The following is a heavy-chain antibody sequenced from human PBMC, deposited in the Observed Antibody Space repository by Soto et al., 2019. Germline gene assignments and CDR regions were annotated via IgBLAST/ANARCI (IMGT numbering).Heavy chain of an antibody. Sequence: QVQLVQSGAEVKKPGASVKVSCKASGYTFTSYGISWVRQAPGQGLEWLGWISAYNGNTNYAQKLQGRVTMTTDTSTSTAYMELRSLRSDDTAVYYCARDPYGDFVVHPFDYWGQGTLVTVSS. CDR1: GYTFTSYG. CDR2: ISAYNGNT. J-gene: IGHJ4*02. V-gene: IGHV1-18*01. D-gene: IGHD4-17*01. CDR3: ARDPYGDFVVHPFDY.